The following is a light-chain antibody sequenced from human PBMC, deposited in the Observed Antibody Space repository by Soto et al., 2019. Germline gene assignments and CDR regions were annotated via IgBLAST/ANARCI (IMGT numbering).Light chain of an antibody. CDR1: SSDVGGYNY. CDR2: EVS. V-gene: IGLV2-14*01. Sequence: QAVVTQPASVSGSPGQSITISCTGTSSDVGGYNYVSWYQQHPGKAPKLMIYEVSNRASGVSNRYSGSKSGNTASLTISGLQAEDEADYYCSSYTSSSTPYVFGTGTKVTVL. J-gene: IGLJ1*01. CDR3: SSYTSSSTPYV.